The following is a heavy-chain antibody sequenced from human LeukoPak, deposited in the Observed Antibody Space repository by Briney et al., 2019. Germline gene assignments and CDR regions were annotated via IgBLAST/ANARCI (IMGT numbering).Heavy chain of an antibody. J-gene: IGHJ4*02. CDR3: ARDVVAAAGTWDY. Sequence: PSETLSLTCTASGGSISSYYWSWIRQPLGKGPEWIGYIYSNGITNYNPSLKSRVTMSVDTSKNQFSLKLSSVSAADTAVYYCARDVVAAAGTWDYWGQGTLVTVSS. CDR2: IYSNGIT. D-gene: IGHD6-13*01. V-gene: IGHV4-59*12. CDR1: GGSISSYY.